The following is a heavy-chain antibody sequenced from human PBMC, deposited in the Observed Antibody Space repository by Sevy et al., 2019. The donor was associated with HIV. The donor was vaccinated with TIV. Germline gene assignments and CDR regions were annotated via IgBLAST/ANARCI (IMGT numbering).Heavy chain of an antibody. CDR1: GGSIVAYY. CDR2: ISYRGDT. J-gene: IGHJ4*02. D-gene: IGHD3-22*01. CDR3: ARRSDYYDTSGYYYFDY. Sequence: SETLSLTCSVSGGSIVAYYWSWIRQPPGKGLEWIGYISYRGDTNYNPSLKSRGSISVDTSNNQFSLRLTSVTAADTAVNYCARRSDYYDTSGYYYFDYWGQGTLVTVSS. V-gene: IGHV4-59*12.